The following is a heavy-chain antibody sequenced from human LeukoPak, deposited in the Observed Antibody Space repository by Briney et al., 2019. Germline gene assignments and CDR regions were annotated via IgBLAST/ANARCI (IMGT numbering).Heavy chain of an antibody. D-gene: IGHD1-26*01. CDR2: ISPNSGGT. V-gene: IGHV1-2*06. CDR3: ARERGTYYSIDY. J-gene: IGHJ4*02. Sequence: ASVKVSCKASGYSFIDYYLYWVRQAPGQGLEWMGRISPNSGGTNYAQKFQGRVTMTRGTSTSTTFMELSGLKVDDTAVYFCARERGTYYSIDYWGQGTLVTVSS. CDR1: GYSFIDYY.